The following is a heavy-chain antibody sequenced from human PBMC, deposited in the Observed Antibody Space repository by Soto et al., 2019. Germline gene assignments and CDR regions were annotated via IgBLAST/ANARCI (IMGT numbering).Heavy chain of an antibody. D-gene: IGHD6-13*01. CDR1: GFTFEDYA. J-gene: IGHJ5*02. V-gene: IGHV3-9*01. CDR3: AKGRGALAAVSNWFDP. CDR2: INWNSGSV. Sequence: EVQLVESGGGLVQPGRSLRLSCAAFGFTFEDYAMHWIRQTPGKGLEWVAGINWNSGSVGYADSVKGRFTISRDNANNSLFLQMDSLTTEDTALYYCAKGRGALAAVSNWFDPWGQGTLVTVSS.